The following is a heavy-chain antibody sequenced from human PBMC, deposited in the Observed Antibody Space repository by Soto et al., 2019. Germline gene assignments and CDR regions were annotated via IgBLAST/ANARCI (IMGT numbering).Heavy chain of an antibody. J-gene: IGHJ5*02. Sequence: PGGSLRLSCAGSGFTFSSYGMHWVRQAPGKGLEWVAVISYDGSDKYYGDSVKGRFTISRDDSKNTLYLQMNSLRVEDTAIYYCAKTAGYDYGWGSPGDEPWVQGRLVTDSS. CDR2: ISYDGSDK. D-gene: IGHD3-16*01. V-gene: IGHV3-30*18. CDR1: GFTFSSYG. CDR3: AKTAGYDYGWGSPGDEP.